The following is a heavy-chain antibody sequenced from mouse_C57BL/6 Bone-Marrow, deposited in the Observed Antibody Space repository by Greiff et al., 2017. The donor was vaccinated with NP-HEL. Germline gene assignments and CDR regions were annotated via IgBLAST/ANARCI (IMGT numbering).Heavy chain of an antibody. Sequence: VQLQQSGAELVKPGASVKISCKASGYAFSSYWMNWVKQRPGKGLEWIGQIYPGDGDTNYNGKFKGKATLTADKSSSTAYMQLSSLTSEDSAVYFCASRASYGYDVRYYYAMDYWGQGTSVTVSS. D-gene: IGHD2-2*01. CDR2: IYPGDGDT. J-gene: IGHJ4*01. CDR1: GYAFSSYW. V-gene: IGHV1-80*01. CDR3: ASRASYGYDVRYYYAMDY.